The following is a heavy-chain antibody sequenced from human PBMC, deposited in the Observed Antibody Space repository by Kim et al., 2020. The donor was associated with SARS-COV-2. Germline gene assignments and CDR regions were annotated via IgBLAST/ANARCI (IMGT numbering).Heavy chain of an antibody. Sequence: SETLSLTCAVYTGSFSDYSWTWIRQPPGKGLEWIGEINHSGNTNYNPSLKSRVILLVDTSKNQFSLKLRSVTAADMAVYYCARGRVAVVEVARYGMDVWG. D-gene: IGHD3-22*01. CDR1: TGSFSDYS. CDR3: ARGRVAVVEVARYGMDV. V-gene: IGHV4-34*01. J-gene: IGHJ6*01. CDR2: INHSGNT.